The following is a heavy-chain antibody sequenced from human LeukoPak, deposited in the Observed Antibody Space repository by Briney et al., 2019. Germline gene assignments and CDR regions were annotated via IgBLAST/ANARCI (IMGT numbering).Heavy chain of an antibody. V-gene: IGHV4-39*01. Sequence: SETLSLTCTVSGGSISSSSYYWGWIRQPPGKGLEWIGSIYYSGSTYYNPSLKSRVTISVDTSKNQFSLKLSSVTAADTAAYYCARRSSSWYVGYFDYWGQGTLFTVSS. J-gene: IGHJ4*02. CDR1: GGSISSSSYY. CDR3: ARRSSSWYVGYFDY. CDR2: IYYSGST. D-gene: IGHD6-13*01.